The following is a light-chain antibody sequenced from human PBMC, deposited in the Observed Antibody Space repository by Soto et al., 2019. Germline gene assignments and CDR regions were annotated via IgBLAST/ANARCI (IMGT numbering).Light chain of an antibody. Sequence: EIVMTQSPATLSVSPGERATLSCRASQSVSSNLAWYQQKPGQAPRLLIYGASTRATGIPDRFSGSGSGTEFTLTISSLQSEDSAVYYCQQYNNWTPGYTFGQGTKLEIK. CDR2: GAS. CDR3: QQYNNWTPGYT. V-gene: IGKV3-15*01. J-gene: IGKJ2*01. CDR1: QSVSSN.